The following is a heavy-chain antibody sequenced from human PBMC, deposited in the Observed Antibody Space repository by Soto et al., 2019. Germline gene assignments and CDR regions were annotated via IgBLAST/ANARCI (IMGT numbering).Heavy chain of an antibody. V-gene: IGHV4-39*01. CDR1: GGSISSSSYY. CDR2: IYYSGST. CDR3: ARHPKREVRGARSWFDP. D-gene: IGHD3-10*01. Sequence: QLQLQESGPGLVKPSETLSLTCTVSGGSISSSSYYWGWIRQPPGKGLEWIGSIYYSGSTYYNPSLKRRVTISGDTSKNQFALKLSSVTAADTAVYYCARHPKREVRGARSWFDPWGQGTLVTVSS. J-gene: IGHJ5*02.